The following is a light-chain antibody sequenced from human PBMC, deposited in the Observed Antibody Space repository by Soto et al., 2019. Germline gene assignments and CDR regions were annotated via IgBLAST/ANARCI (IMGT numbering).Light chain of an antibody. CDR3: QSYDSSLTGSV. Sequence: QLVLTQPPSVSGAPGQRVTIYCTGSSSNIGAGYDVHWYRQVPGTAPKLLIFGNTNRPSGVPDRFSGSKSGSSASLAITGLQAEDESEYYCQSYDSSLTGSVFGGGTKLTVL. CDR2: GNT. J-gene: IGLJ3*02. CDR1: SSNIGAGYD. V-gene: IGLV1-40*01.